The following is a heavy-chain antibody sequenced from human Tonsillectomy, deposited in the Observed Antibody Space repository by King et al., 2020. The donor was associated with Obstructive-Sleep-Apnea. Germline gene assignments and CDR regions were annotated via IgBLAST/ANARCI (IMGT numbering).Heavy chain of an antibody. CDR3: ARGNYYGSGSYSDY. J-gene: IGHJ4*02. CDR2: ISPILGIA. CDR1: GGTFSSYA. Sequence: QLVQSGAEVKKPGSSVKVSCNASGGTFSSYAISWVRQSPGQGLEWMGRISPILGIANYAQKFQGRVTITADKSTSTAYMEQSSLRSEDTAVYYCARGNYYGSGSYSDYWGQGTLVTVSS. D-gene: IGHD3-10*01. V-gene: IGHV1-69*09.